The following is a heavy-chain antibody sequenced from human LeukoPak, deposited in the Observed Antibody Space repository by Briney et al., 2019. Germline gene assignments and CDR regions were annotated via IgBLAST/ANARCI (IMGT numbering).Heavy chain of an antibody. CDR1: GGSISSSSYY. D-gene: IGHD3-16*01. CDR3: ARGTHLGEAPPY. Sequence: SETLSLTCTVSGGSISSSSYYWGWIRQPPGKGLEWIGSIYYSGSTYYNPSLKSRVTISVDTSKNQFSLKLSSVTAADTAVYYCARGTHLGEAPPYWGQGTLVTVSS. CDR2: IYYSGST. V-gene: IGHV4-39*07. J-gene: IGHJ4*02.